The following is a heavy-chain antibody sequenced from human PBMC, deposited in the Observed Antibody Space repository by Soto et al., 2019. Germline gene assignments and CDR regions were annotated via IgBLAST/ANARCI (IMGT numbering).Heavy chain of an antibody. V-gene: IGHV4-59*01. CDR1: GGSISSYY. Sequence: SETLSLTCTVSGGSISSYYWSWIRQPPGKGLEWIGYIYYSGSTNYNPSLKSRVTISVDTSENQFSLKLSLRSDDTAVYYCAREGDRPYYDFWSGYYTHRSPYYYYYGMDVWGQGTTVTVSS. CDR2: IYYSGST. J-gene: IGHJ6*02. CDR3: AREGDRPYYDFWSGYYTHRSPYYYYYGMDV. D-gene: IGHD3-3*01.